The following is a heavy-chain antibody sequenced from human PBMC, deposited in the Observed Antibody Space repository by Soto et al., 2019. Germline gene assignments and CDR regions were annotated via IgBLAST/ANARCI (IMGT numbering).Heavy chain of an antibody. CDR3: AIPSATLCPGGGPIDY. J-gene: IGHJ4*02. CDR2: ISGSGGST. D-gene: IGHD3-16*01. Sequence: GGSLRLSCAASGFTFSSYAMSWVRQAPGKGLEWVSAISGSGGSTYYADSVKGRFTISRDNSKNTLYLQMNSLGAEYRAVSSCAIPSATLCPGGGPIDYWGQGTLVTVSS. V-gene: IGHV3-23*01. CDR1: GFTFSSYA.